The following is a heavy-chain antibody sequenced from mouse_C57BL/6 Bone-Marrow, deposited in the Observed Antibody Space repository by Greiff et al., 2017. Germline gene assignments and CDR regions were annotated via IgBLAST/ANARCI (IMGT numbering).Heavy chain of an antibody. CDR1: GFNIKDDY. D-gene: IGHD1-1*01. CDR2: IDPENGDT. CDR3: TMGYGSSCYFDY. Sequence: EVQLVESGAELVRPGASVKLSCTASGFNIKDDYMHWVKQRPEQGLEWIGWIDPENGDTEYASKFQGKATITADTSSNTAYLQLSSLTSEDTAVXYCTMGYGSSCYFDYWGQGTTLTVSS. J-gene: IGHJ2*01. V-gene: IGHV14-4*01.